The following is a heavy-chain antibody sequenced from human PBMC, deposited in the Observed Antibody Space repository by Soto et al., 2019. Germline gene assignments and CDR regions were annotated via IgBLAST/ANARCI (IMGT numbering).Heavy chain of an antibody. D-gene: IGHD2-15*01. J-gene: IGHJ4*02. CDR1: GGSISSSSYY. CDR3: ARHTPAISISDH. V-gene: IGHV4-39*01. CDR2: IYYSGST. Sequence: QLQLQESGPGLVKPSETLSLTCTVSGGSISSSSYYWGWIRQPPGKGLEWIGSIYYSGSTYYNPSLNGRVTISVDTSKNRFSLKLGSVTAADTAVYYCARHTPAISISDHWGQGTLVTVSS.